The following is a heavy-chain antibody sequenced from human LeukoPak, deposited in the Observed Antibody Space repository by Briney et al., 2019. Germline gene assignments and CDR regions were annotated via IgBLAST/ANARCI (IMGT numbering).Heavy chain of an antibody. D-gene: IGHD5-18*01. Sequence: SETLSLTCTVSGGSISISSYYCGWIRQPPGKGLEWIASIYFSGSTYYNPSLEGRVTISVDASKNQFSLKLNSVTAADTAVYYCASQPRGAEVTYYYYGMDVWGQGTTVTVSS. CDR2: IYFSGST. CDR1: GGSISISSYY. J-gene: IGHJ6*02. V-gene: IGHV4-39*01. CDR3: ASQPRGAEVTYYYYGMDV.